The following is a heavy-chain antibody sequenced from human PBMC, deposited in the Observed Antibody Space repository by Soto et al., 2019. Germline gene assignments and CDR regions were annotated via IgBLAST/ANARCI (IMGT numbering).Heavy chain of an antibody. D-gene: IGHD2-15*01. CDR1: GYTFTSYA. Sequence: QVQLVQSGAEVKKPGASVKVSCKASGYTFTSYALHWVRQAPGQRLEWMGWINAGNGNTKYSQKFQGRVTITKDTSATTAYMELSSLTSEATAVYYCARALGGWPDYWGQGTLVTVSS. V-gene: IGHV1-3*01. CDR3: ARALGGWPDY. CDR2: INAGNGNT. J-gene: IGHJ4*02.